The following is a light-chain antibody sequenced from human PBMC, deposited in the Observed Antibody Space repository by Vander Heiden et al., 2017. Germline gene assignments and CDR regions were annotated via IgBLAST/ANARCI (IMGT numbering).Light chain of an antibody. CDR3: AAWDDSLNGVV. V-gene: IGLV1-44*01. Sequence: QSVLTQTPSASGTPAQRVTIACSGSSSNIGSNTVNWYQQLPGTAPKLLIYSNNQRPSGVPDRFSGSKSGTSASLAISGLQSEDEADYYCAAWDDSLNGVVFGGGTKLTVL. CDR1: SSNIGSNT. J-gene: IGLJ2*01. CDR2: SNN.